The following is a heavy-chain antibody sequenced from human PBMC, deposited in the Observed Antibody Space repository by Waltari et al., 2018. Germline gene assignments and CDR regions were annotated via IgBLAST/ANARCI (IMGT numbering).Heavy chain of an antibody. CDR2: FYYTGST. CDR3: ARDDYGDYSGRFFQH. CDR1: GDPITSGDYY. D-gene: IGHD4-17*01. V-gene: IGHV4-30-4*08. Sequence: QVQLQESGPGLVKPSQTLSLSCPVSGDPITSGDYYWSWIRQPPGKGLEWIGNFYYTGSTYYNPSLESRVSISVDTSNKQFSLKLRSVTAADTAIYFCARDDYGDYSGRFFQHWGQGALVTVSS. J-gene: IGHJ1*01.